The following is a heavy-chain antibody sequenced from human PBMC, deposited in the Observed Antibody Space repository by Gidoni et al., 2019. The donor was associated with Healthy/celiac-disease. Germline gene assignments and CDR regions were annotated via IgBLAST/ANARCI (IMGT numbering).Heavy chain of an antibody. CDR2: ISYDGSNK. Sequence: QVQLVESGGGVVQHGRSLRLSCAASGFTFSRYAMHWVRQAPGKGLEWVAVISYDGSNKYYADSVKGRFTISRDNSKNTLYLQMNSLRAEDTAVYYCASAGENSGMDVWGQGTTVTVSS. CDR1: GFTFSRYA. J-gene: IGHJ6*02. CDR3: ASAGENSGMDV. V-gene: IGHV3-30*01. D-gene: IGHD7-27*01.